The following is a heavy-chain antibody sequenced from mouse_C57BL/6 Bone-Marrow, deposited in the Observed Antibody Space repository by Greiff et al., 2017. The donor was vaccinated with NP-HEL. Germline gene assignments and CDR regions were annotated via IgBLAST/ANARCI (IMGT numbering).Heavy chain of an antibody. CDR2: INPYNGGT. CDR3: ARNPHYGSSPWYFDV. V-gene: IGHV1-19*01. J-gene: IGHJ1*03. CDR1: GYTFTDYY. D-gene: IGHD1-1*01. Sequence: EVKLQESGPVLVKPGASVKMSCKASGYTFTDYYMNWVKQSHGKSLEWIGVINPYNGGTSYNQKFKGKATLTVDKSSSTAYMALNSLTSEDSAVYYCARNPHYGSSPWYFDVWGTGTTVTVSS.